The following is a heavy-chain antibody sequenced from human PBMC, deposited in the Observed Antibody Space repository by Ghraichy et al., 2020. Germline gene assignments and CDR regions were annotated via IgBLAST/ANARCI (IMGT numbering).Heavy chain of an antibody. D-gene: IGHD3-10*01. V-gene: IGHV3-7*03. J-gene: IGHJ4*02. Sequence: LSLTCAVSGLTFSRFWMTWVRQAPGKGLEWVANINEGGSEKHYVESVKGRFTISRNNDKNSLDLELNSLRVEDTAVYYCASGGHVDYCGQGTLVTVSS. CDR1: GLTFSRFW. CDR2: INEGGSEK. CDR3: ASGGHVDY.